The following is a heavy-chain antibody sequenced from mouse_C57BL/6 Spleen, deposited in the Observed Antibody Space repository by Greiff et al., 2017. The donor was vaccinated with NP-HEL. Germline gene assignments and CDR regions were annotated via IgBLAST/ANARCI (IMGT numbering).Heavy chain of an antibody. V-gene: IGHV1-55*01. CDR3: ARRYYYGSSYVLAY. CDR2: IYPGSGST. Sequence: QVQLQQSGAELVKPGASVKMSCKASGYTFTSYWITWVKQRPGQGLEWIGDIYPGSGSTNYNEKFKSKATLTVDTSSSTAYMQLSSLTSEDSAVYYCARRYYYGSSYVLAYWGQGTLVTVSA. CDR1: GYTFTSYW. D-gene: IGHD1-1*01. J-gene: IGHJ3*01.